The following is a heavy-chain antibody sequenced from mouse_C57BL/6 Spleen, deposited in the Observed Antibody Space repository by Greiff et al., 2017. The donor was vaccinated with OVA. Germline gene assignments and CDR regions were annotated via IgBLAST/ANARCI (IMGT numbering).Heavy chain of an antibody. CDR3: AVYSDYAWFAY. CDR2: IYPGSGST. V-gene: IGHV1-55*01. J-gene: IGHJ3*01. D-gene: IGHD2-13*01. Sequence: QVQLQQPGAELVKPGASVKLSCKASGYTFTSYWITWVKQRPGQGLAWIGDIYPGSGSTNYNEKFKSKATLTVDTSSSTAYMQLRSLTSEDSAVYYCAVYSDYAWFAYWGQGTLVTVSA. CDR1: GYTFTSYW.